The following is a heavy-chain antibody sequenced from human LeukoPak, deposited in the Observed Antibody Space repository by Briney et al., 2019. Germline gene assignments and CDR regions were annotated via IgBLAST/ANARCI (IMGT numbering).Heavy chain of an antibody. D-gene: IGHD3-10*02. CDR1: GFTFSSYG. CDR2: ISGSGGST. J-gene: IGHJ6*04. CDR3: AELGITMIGGV. Sequence: GGSLRLSCAASGFTFSSYGMSWVRQAPGKGLEWVSAISGSGGSTYYADSVKGRFTISRDNSKDTLYLQMNSLRAEDTAVYYCAELGITMIGGVWGKGTTVTISS. V-gene: IGHV3-23*01.